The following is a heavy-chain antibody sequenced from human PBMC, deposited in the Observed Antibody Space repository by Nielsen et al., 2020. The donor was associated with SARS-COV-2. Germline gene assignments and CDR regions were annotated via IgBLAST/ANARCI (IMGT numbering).Heavy chain of an antibody. CDR3: ARSEGPYKYFDP. CDR1: GFTFSSYW. V-gene: IGHV3-74*01. D-gene: IGHD5-24*01. Sequence: GESLKISCAASGFTFSSYWMYWVRQAPGKGLVWVSRTNTDGSSTNYADSVKGRFTISRGNAKNTLYLQMNSLRAEDTAVYYCARSEGPYKYFDPWGQGTLVTVSS. J-gene: IGHJ5*02. CDR2: TNTDGSST.